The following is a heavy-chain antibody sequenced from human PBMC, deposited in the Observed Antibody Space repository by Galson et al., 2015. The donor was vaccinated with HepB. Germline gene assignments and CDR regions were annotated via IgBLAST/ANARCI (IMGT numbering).Heavy chain of an antibody. V-gene: IGHV1-3*01. CDR2: INAGNGNT. Sequence: SVKVSCKASGYTLTTYAIHWVRQAPGQRLEWMGWINAGNGNTKYSQKFQGRVTISKDTSASTAYMELSSLRSEDTAVYYCARVGYDILTGDSRGWFDPWGQGTLVTVSS. J-gene: IGHJ5*02. CDR1: GYTLTTYA. CDR3: ARVGYDILTGDSRGWFDP. D-gene: IGHD3-9*01.